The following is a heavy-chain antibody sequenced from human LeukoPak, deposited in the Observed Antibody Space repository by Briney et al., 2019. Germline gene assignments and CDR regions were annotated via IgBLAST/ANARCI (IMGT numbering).Heavy chain of an antibody. V-gene: IGHV4-39*07. CDR3: ARGTLELMFDP. CDR2: IYYSGST. CDR1: GGSISSSSYY. D-gene: IGHD1-7*01. Sequence: SETLSLTCTVSGGSISSSSYYWGWIRQPPGKGLEWIGSIYYSGSTNYNPSLKSRVTISVDTSKNQFSLKLSSVTAADTAVYYCARGTLELMFDPWGQGTLVTVSS. J-gene: IGHJ5*02.